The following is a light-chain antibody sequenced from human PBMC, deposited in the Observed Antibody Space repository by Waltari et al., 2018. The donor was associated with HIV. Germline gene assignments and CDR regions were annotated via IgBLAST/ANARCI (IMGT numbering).Light chain of an antibody. CDR3: QSYDSTLSAYV. Sequence: QSVLTQPPSVSGAPGQRVTISCTGTSSTIGAGYEVHWYQQLPGTAPRLLIYRDNNRPSGVPDRFSGSKSGTTASLAITGLQAGDETDYYCQSYDSTLSAYVFGSGTKVIVL. CDR2: RDN. J-gene: IGLJ1*01. V-gene: IGLV1-40*01. CDR1: SSTIGAGYE.